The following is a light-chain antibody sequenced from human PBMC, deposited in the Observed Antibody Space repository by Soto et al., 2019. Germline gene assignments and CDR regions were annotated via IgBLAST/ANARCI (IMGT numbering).Light chain of an antibody. Sequence: EIVLTQSPGTLCLSPGERATVSCRASQSVISSYLAWYQQKPGQAPRLLIYGASSMTTGIPDRFSGSGSGTDFTLTISRLEPEDFAVYYCQHYGSSTWTFGQGTKVDI. CDR2: GAS. CDR3: QHYGSSTWT. J-gene: IGKJ1*01. CDR1: QSVISSY. V-gene: IGKV3-20*01.